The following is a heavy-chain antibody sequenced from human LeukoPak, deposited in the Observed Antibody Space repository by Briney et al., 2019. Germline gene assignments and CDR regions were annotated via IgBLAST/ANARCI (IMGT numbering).Heavy chain of an antibody. Sequence: GGSLRLSCAASGFTFSSYSMNWVRQAPGKGLEWVSSISSSSSYIYYADSVKGRFTISRDNAKNSLYLQMNSLRAEDTAVYCCARDECSSTSCPTGYWGQGTLVTVSS. CDR1: GFTFSSYS. CDR3: ARDECSSTSCPTGY. D-gene: IGHD2-2*01. J-gene: IGHJ4*02. CDR2: ISSSSSYI. V-gene: IGHV3-21*01.